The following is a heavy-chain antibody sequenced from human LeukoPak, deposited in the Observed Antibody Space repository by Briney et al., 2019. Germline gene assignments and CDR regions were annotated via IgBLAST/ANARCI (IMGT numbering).Heavy chain of an antibody. CDR2: ISAYNGNT. V-gene: IGHV1-18*01. J-gene: IGHJ4*02. Sequence: GASVKVSCKASGYTFTSYGISWVRPAPGQGLEWMGWISAYNGNTNYAQKLQGRVTMTTDTSTSTAYMELRSLRSDDTAVYYCAGYYYDSSGYYLDYWGQGTLVTVSS. CDR3: AGYYYDSSGYYLDY. D-gene: IGHD3-22*01. CDR1: GYTFTSYG.